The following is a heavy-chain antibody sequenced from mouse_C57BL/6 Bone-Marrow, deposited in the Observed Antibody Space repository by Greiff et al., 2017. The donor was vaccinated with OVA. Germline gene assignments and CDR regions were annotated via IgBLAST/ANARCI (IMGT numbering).Heavy chain of an antibody. CDR3: ARRGVYYDYDRYFDV. J-gene: IGHJ1*03. D-gene: IGHD2-4*01. CDR2: ISSGGSYT. CDR1: GFTFSSYG. V-gene: IGHV5-6*02. Sequence: EVKLVESGGDLVKPGGSLKLSCAASGFTFSSYGMSWVRQTPDKRLEWVATISSGGSYTYYPDSVKGRFTISRDNAKNTLYLQMSSLKSEDTAMYYCARRGVYYDYDRYFDVWGTGTTVTVSS.